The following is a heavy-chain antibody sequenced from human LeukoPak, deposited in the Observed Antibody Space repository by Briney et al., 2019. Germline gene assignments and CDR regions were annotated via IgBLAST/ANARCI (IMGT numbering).Heavy chain of an antibody. D-gene: IGHD3-16*02. CDR3: AREDVWGNNRPKGHFDY. J-gene: IGHJ4*02. CDR2: IYGRGST. Sequence: SETLSLTCTFSGGSISRYYWSWIRQPPGKGLAWIGYIYGRGSTNYNPSLKSRVTVSVDTSKNQFSLNLNSVTAADTAVYYCAREDVWGNNRPKGHFDYWGQGTLVTVSS. CDR1: GGSISRYY. V-gene: IGHV4-59*01.